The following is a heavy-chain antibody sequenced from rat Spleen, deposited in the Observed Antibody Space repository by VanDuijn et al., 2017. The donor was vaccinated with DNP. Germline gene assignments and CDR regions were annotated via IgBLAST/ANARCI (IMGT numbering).Heavy chain of an antibody. CDR3: ATHSFTSGITTAFGS. CDR2: ISYEGSST. D-gene: IGHD1-11*01. J-gene: IGHJ3*01. V-gene: IGHV5-7*01. Sequence: EVQLVESGGGLVQPGRSVKLSCAASGFTFSNYDMAWVRQAPEKGLEWVATISYEGSSTYYRDSVKGRFTISRDNARNILYLQMDSLRSEDTATYYCATHSFTSGITTAFGSWGQGTLVTVSS. CDR1: GFTFSNYD.